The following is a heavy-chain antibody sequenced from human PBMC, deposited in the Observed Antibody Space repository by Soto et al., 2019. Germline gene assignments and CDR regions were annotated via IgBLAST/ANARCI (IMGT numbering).Heavy chain of an antibody. V-gene: IGHV1-8*01. CDR1: GYSFSTYD. Sequence: QVQLVQSGAEVKKPGASVKVSCKASGYSFSTYDINWVRQAAGQGLEWMGWVNPKSGNTDYAQRFRGRVTMTSNTSISTAYRDLSALTPEDTAVYYCARPYCDSTSCYTDWFDPWGQGTLVTVSS. CDR3: ARPYCDSTSCYTDWFDP. J-gene: IGHJ5*02. CDR2: VNPKSGNT. D-gene: IGHD2-2*02.